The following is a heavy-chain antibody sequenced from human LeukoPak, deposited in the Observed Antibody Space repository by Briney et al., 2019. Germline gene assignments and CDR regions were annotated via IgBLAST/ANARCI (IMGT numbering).Heavy chain of an antibody. CDR1: GGTFSSYA. D-gene: IGHD3-3*01. Sequence: ASVKVSCKASGGTFSSYAISWVRQAPGQGLEWMGGIIPIFGTANYAQKFQGRVTITADESTSTAYMELSSLRSEDTAVYYCAVGRFLEWLPYYFDYWGQGTLVTVSS. V-gene: IGHV1-69*13. J-gene: IGHJ4*02. CDR2: IIPIFGTA. CDR3: AVGRFLEWLPYYFDY.